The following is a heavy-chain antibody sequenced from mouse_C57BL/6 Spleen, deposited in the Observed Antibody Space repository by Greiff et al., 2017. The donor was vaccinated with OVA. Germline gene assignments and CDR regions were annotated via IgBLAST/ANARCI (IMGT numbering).Heavy chain of an antibody. CDR3: ARLITTVVEGY. Sequence: QVQLQQPGAELVKPGASVKLSCKASGYTFTSYWMHWVKQRPGQGLEWIGIIHPNSGSTNYNEKFKSKATLTVDKSSSTAYMQLSSLTSEDSAVYYCARLITTVVEGYWGQGTTLTVSS. V-gene: IGHV1-64*01. CDR2: IHPNSGST. D-gene: IGHD1-1*01. J-gene: IGHJ2*01. CDR1: GYTFTSYW.